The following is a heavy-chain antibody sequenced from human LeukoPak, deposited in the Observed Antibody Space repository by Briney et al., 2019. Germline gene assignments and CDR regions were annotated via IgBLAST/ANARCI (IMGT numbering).Heavy chain of an antibody. Sequence: PGGSLRLSCSASGFTFSRYAMSWARQPPGKGLEWVANIKQDGSEKYYVDSVKGRFTISRDNAKNSLYLQMNSLRAEDTAVYYCARVKKRAHAKYYYGSGSQTGMDVWGQGTTVTVSS. CDR3: ARVKKRAHAKYYYGSGSQTGMDV. CDR2: IKQDGSEK. D-gene: IGHD3-10*01. V-gene: IGHV3-7*04. J-gene: IGHJ6*02. CDR1: GFTFSRYA.